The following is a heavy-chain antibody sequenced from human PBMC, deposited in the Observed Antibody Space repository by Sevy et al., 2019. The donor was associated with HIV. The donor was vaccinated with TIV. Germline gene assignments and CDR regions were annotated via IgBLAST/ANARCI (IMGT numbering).Heavy chain of an antibody. CDR2: FSYDEITK. V-gene: IGHV3-30*04. Sequence: GGSLRLSCSASRFSFRNYAMHWVRQTPGKGLEWVATFSYDEITKSYADSVKGRFTISRDNSMITLNLEMNSLGPDVTALYFCLGYCSSSNCRFAYWGQGTLVTVSS. CDR3: LGYCSSSNCRFAY. CDR1: RFSFRNYA. D-gene: IGHD2-2*01. J-gene: IGHJ4*02.